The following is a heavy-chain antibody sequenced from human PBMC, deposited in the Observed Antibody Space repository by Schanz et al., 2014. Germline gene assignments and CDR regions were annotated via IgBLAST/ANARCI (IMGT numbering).Heavy chain of an antibody. D-gene: IGHD6-13*01. Sequence: EVQLVESGGGLVKPGGSLRLSCAASGFTFSSYGMNWVRQAPGKGLEWVSYISSSSSYIYYADSMKGRFTISRDNAKNSLYLQMNSLRAEDTAVYYCARGYSNIWSPMAYWGQGTLVAVSS. CDR2: ISSSSSYI. V-gene: IGHV3-21*01. CDR3: ARGYSNIWSPMAY. CDR1: GFTFSSYG. J-gene: IGHJ4*02.